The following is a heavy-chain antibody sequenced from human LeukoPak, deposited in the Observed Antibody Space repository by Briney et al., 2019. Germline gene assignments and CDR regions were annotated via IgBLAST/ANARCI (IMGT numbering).Heavy chain of an antibody. V-gene: IGHV1-2*02. CDR1: GYTFTGYY. CDR2: INPNSGGT. CDR3: ARGPRGGEWLFCDY. D-gene: IGHD3-3*01. Sequence: ASVKVSCKASGYTFTGYYMHWVRQAPGQGLEWIGWINPNSGGTNYAQKFQGRVTMTRDTSISTAYMELSRLRSDDTAVYYCARGPRGGEWLFCDYWGQGTLVTVSS. J-gene: IGHJ4*02.